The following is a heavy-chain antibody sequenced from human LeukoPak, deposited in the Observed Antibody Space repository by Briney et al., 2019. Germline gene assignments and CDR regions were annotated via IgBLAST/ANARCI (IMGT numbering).Heavy chain of an antibody. J-gene: IGHJ4*02. CDR3: ARDRGYFDN. CDR2: ISGSGGTT. V-gene: IGHV3-23*01. Sequence: GGSLRLSCVASGFTFSSFGMSWVRQAPGKGLEWVSGISGSGGTTSYPDSAKGRFTISRDNVQNSLYLQMNSLRAEDTAMYYCARDRGYFDNWGQGTLVTVSS. CDR1: GFTFSSFG.